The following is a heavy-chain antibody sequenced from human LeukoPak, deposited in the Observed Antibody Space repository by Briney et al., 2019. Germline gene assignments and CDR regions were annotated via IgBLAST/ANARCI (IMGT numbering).Heavy chain of an antibody. CDR3: ARDNSGWHANWFDP. V-gene: IGHV4-39*07. J-gene: IGHJ5*02. D-gene: IGHD6-19*01. CDR1: GGSISSSSYY. CDR2: IYYSGST. Sequence: SETLSLTCTVSGGSISSSSYYWGWIRQPPGKGLEWIGSIYYSGSTYYNPSLKSRVTISVDTSKNQFSLKLSSVTAADTAVYYCARDNSGWHANWFDPWGQGTLVTVSS.